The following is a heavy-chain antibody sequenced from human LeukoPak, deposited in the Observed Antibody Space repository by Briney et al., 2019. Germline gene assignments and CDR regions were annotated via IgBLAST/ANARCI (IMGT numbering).Heavy chain of an antibody. Sequence: PGGSLRLSCAASGFTFSSYSMNWVRQAPGKGLEWVSSISSSSSYIYYADSVKGRFTISRDNAKNSLYLQMNSLKTEDTAVYYCTRGIVVGTSVDYWGQGTLVTVSS. CDR1: GFTFSSYS. CDR3: TRGIVVGTSVDY. CDR2: ISSSSSYI. D-gene: IGHD3-22*01. V-gene: IGHV3-21*03. J-gene: IGHJ4*02.